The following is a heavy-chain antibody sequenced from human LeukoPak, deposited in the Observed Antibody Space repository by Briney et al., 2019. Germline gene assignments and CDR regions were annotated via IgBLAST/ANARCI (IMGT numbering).Heavy chain of an antibody. J-gene: IGHJ4*02. CDR1: GGSIRRSNSY. D-gene: IGHD5-18*01. CDR2: VFSTGST. Sequence: PSETLSLTCTVSGGSIRRSNSYWAWIRQPPGKGLEWIGSVFSTGSTYYNPSLRSRVSMSVDTSKNQFSLKLSSVTAADTAMYYCARGEPIGYSYGYYFDYWGQGTLVTVSS. V-gene: IGHV4-39*07. CDR3: ARGEPIGYSYGYYFDY.